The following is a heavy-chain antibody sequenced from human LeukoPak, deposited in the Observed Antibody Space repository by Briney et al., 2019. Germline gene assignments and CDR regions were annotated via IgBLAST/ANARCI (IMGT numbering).Heavy chain of an antibody. Sequence: SETLSLICTVSGGSISSSSYYWGWIRQPPGKGLQWIASIYYSGKTYYNPSLQSRLTISIDTSKNQFSLRLRSVSAADTAVYYCASGKIKVLNYYYGMDVWGQGTTVTVSS. CDR1: GGSISSSSYY. D-gene: IGHD1-14*01. CDR3: ASGKIKVLNYYYGMDV. CDR2: IYYSGKT. V-gene: IGHV4-39*07. J-gene: IGHJ6*02.